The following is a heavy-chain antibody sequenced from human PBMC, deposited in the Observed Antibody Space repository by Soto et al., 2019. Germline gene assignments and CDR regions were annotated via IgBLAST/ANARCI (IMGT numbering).Heavy chain of an antibody. D-gene: IGHD4-17*01. Sequence: ASVKVSCKASGYTFTTYAIHWVRQAPGQRLEWMGWISTVNGNTRYSQKFQGRVTITRDASASTAYMELSSLRSEDTAVYYCARELYGDYSGFGYWGQGTLVTGSS. V-gene: IGHV1-3*04. CDR3: ARELYGDYSGFGY. CDR1: GYTFTTYA. J-gene: IGHJ4*02. CDR2: ISTVNGNT.